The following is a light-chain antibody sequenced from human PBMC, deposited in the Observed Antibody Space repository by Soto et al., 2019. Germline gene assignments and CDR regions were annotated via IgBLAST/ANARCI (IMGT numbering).Light chain of an antibody. V-gene: IGLV1-47*02. CDR2: SYN. CDR3: ATWDDSLSGWV. Sequence: QSALTQPPSASGTPGQRVTISWSGTNSNIGSNFVDWYQHLPGTTPKLLVFSYNQRPSGVPDRFSGSKSGSSASLAISGLRSEDEADYYCATWDDSLSGWVFGGGTKLTDL. CDR1: NSNIGSNF. J-gene: IGLJ3*02.